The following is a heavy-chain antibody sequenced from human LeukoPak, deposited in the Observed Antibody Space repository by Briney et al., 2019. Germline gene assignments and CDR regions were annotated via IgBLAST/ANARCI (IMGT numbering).Heavy chain of an antibody. CDR1: GYTFTSYG. CDR3: ARYDSSGYYGDY. J-gene: IGHJ4*02. Sequence: SVKVSCKASGYTFTSYGISWVRQAPGQGLEWMGGIIPIFGTANYAQKFQGRVTITADKSTSTAYMELSSLRSEDTAVYYCARYDSSGYYGDYWGQGTLVTVSS. D-gene: IGHD3-22*01. V-gene: IGHV1-69*06. CDR2: IIPIFGTA.